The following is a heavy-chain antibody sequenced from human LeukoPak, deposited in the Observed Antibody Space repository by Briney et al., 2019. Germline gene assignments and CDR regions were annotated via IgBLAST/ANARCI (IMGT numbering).Heavy chain of an antibody. Sequence: SETLSLTCTVSGGSISSYYWSWIRQPAGKGLEWIGRIYTSGSTNYSPSLKSRVTMSVDTSKNQFSLKLSSLTAADTAVYYCARGLSIAAALNWFDPWGQGTLVTVSS. CDR1: GGSISSYY. CDR2: IYTSGST. CDR3: ARGLSIAAALNWFDP. J-gene: IGHJ5*02. D-gene: IGHD6-13*01. V-gene: IGHV4-4*07.